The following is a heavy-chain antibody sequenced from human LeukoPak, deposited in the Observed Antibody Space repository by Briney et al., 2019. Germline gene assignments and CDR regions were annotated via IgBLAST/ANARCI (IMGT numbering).Heavy chain of an antibody. Sequence: GGSLRLSCAASGFTFSGSAMHWVRQASGKGLEWVGRIRSKANSYATAYAASVKGRFTISRDDSKNTAYLQMNSLKTEDTAVYYCTATVTTVWGNYWGQGTLATVSS. J-gene: IGHJ4*02. V-gene: IGHV3-73*01. CDR1: GFTFSGSA. CDR2: IRSKANSYAT. D-gene: IGHD4-17*01. CDR3: TATVTTVWGNY.